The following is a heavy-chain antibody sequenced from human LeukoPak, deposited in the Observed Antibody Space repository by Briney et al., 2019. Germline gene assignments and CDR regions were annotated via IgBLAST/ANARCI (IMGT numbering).Heavy chain of an antibody. J-gene: IGHJ3*02. Sequence: PGGSLRLSCSASGTAFRTYAMHWVRQPPGKGLEWIGTIYYSGSTYYNPSLKSRVTISVDTSKNQFSLRLSSVTAADTAVYYCARREQQLVLRAFDIWGQGTMVTVSS. CDR3: ARREQQLVLRAFDI. D-gene: IGHD6-13*01. CDR1: GTAFRTYA. V-gene: IGHV4-39*01. CDR2: IYYSGST.